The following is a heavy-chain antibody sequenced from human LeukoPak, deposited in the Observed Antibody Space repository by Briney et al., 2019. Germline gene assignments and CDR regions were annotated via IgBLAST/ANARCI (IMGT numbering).Heavy chain of an antibody. CDR3: ARGEMKKARPY. CDR1: GFTFSNSA. J-gene: IGHJ4*02. CDR2: ITSSSRSM. D-gene: IGHD6-6*01. V-gene: IGHV3-21*01. Sequence: GGSLRLSCAGSGFTFSNSAMSWVRQAPGKGLEWVSSITSSSRSMYYADSVKGRFTISRDNAKNSLYLQMNSLRDEDTAIYYCARGEMKKARPYWGQGTLVTVSS.